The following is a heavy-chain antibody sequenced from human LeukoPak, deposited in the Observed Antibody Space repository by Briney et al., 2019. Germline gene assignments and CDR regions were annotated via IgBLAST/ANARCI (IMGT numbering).Heavy chain of an antibody. Sequence: SETLSLTCIVSGYSISSGYYWGWIRQPPGKGLEWIGYIYYSGSTNYNPSLKSRVTISVDTSKNQFSLKLSSVTAADTAVYYCARAREMSGGFDYWGQGTLVTVSS. CDR3: ARAREMSGGFDY. CDR1: GYSISSGYY. V-gene: IGHV4-61*01. D-gene: IGHD3-16*01. J-gene: IGHJ4*02. CDR2: IYYSGST.